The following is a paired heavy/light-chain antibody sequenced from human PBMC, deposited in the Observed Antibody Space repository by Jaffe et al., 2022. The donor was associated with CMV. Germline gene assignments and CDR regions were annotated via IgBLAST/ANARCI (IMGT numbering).Light chain of an antibody. Sequence: QSALTQPRSVSGSPGQSVTISCTGTSSDVGGYNYVSWYQQHPGRAPKVMIYDVSRRPSGVPDRFSGSKSGNTASLTISGLQAEDEADYYCCSYARSSWVFGGGTKVTVL. CDR2: DVS. V-gene: IGLV2-11*01. J-gene: IGLJ3*02. CDR1: SSDVGGYNY. CDR3: CSYARSSWV.
Heavy chain of an antibody. V-gene: IGHV3-23*01. CDR3: AKDADAFVWGTYRHFDS. CDR1: GFTFDNFA. Sequence: EVQLLESGGGLVQPGGSLRLSCVASGFTFDNFAMSWVRQAPGKGLEWVSANSASDDSTYYADSVKGRFTISRDISRNTLYLQVNSLRAEDTAVYYCAKDADAFVWGTYRHFDSWGQGTLVTVSS. J-gene: IGHJ4*02. CDR2: NSASDDST. D-gene: IGHD3-16*02.